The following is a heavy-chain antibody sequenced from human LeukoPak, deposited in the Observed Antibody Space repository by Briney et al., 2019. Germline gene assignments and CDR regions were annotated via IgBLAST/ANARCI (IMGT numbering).Heavy chain of an antibody. J-gene: IGHJ4*02. CDR2: ISWNSGSI. Sequence: GGSLRLSCAASGFTFDDYAMHWVRQAPGKGLEWVSGISWNSGSIGYADSVKGRFTISRDNAKNSLYLQMNSLRPEDTALYYCASDGNWGQGTLVTVSS. CDR3: ASDGN. V-gene: IGHV3-9*01. CDR1: GFTFDDYA.